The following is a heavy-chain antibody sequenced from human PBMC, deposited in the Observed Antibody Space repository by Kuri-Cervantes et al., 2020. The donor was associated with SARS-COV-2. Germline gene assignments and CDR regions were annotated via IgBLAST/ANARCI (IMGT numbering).Heavy chain of an antibody. CDR2: IYYSGST. Sequence: SETLSLTCTVSGGSISSSSYYWGWIRQPPGKGLEWIGSIYYSGSTYYNPSLKSRVTISVDTSKNQFSPKLSSVTAADTAVYYCARFSVVTARFDYWGQGTLVTVSS. CDR3: ARFSVVTARFDY. CDR1: GGSISSSSYY. D-gene: IGHD4-23*01. V-gene: IGHV4-39*01. J-gene: IGHJ4*02.